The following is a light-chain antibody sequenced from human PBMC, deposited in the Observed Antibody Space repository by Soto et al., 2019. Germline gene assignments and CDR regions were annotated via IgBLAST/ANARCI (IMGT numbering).Light chain of an antibody. J-gene: IGKJ1*01. CDR3: LQDYNYPLT. CDR1: RGIGTD. Sequence: AVYMTQSPSSLSASVGDTGTITCRASRGIGTDLGWYRQRPGKAPEFXISGASNLQSGVSSRFSGSGSGTSFTLTIYSLQPEDFETYYCLQDYNYPLTFGQGTKVDIK. CDR2: GAS. V-gene: IGKV1-6*02.